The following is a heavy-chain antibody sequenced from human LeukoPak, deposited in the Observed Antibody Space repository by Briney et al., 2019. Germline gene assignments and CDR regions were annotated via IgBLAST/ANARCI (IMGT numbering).Heavy chain of an antibody. CDR2: INSDGTST. D-gene: IGHD6-19*01. CDR3: ARDDEAVAAGY. J-gene: IGHJ4*02. CDR1: GSTFSSYW. V-gene: IGHV3-74*01. Sequence: GGSLRLSCAASGSTFSSYWMHWVRQAPGKGLVWVSRINSDGTSTSYADSVKGRFTISRDNAKNTLYLQMNSLRAEDTAVYYCARDDEAVAAGYWGQGTLVTVSS.